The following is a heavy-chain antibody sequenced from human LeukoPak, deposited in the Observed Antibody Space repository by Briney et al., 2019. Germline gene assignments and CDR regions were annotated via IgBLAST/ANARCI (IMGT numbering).Heavy chain of an antibody. Sequence: SESLSLTCTVSARSISSSSSYWGWILQPPGKGLEGIGRIYYSASSYYTPYLKSRVTISVDTSKNQFSLKLSSVTAADTAVYYCARDLWEYQLLYYFDYWGQGTLVTVSS. V-gene: IGHV4-39*07. CDR3: ARDLWEYQLLYYFDY. D-gene: IGHD2-2*01. CDR1: ARSISSSSSY. J-gene: IGHJ4*02. CDR2: IYYSASS.